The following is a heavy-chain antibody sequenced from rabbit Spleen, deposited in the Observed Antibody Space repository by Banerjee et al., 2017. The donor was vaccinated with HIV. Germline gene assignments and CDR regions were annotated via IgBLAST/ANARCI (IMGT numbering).Heavy chain of an antibody. CDR1: GFDFSRTG. CDR3: ARDLHTGYAGFGYAIRLDL. Sequence: QEQLMESGGGLVQPGGSLKLSCKASGFDFSRTGVSWVRQAPGKGLEWIGCIDTGSGSTYYASWAKGRFTISKTSSTTVTLQMTSLTAADTATYFCARDLHTGYAGFGYAIRLDLWGQGTLVTVS. V-gene: IGHV1S45*01. CDR2: IDTGSGST. J-gene: IGHJ3*01. D-gene: IGHD6-1*01.